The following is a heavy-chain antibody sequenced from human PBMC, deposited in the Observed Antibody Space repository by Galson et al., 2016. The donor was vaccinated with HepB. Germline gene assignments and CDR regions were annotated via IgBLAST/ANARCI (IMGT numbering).Heavy chain of an antibody. CDR3: ARDSIGWPRPGYTYYGMDV. CDR1: GYTFIMYG. CDR2: ISGDNGDT. Sequence: SVKVSCKASGYTFIMYGISWVRQAPGQGPEWMGWISGDNGDTKYAEKVQGRVIMTTDTASTTAYMEMRRLRSDDTAVYYCARDSIGWPRPGYTYYGMDVWGQGTTVTVSS. D-gene: IGHD5-18*01. V-gene: IGHV1-18*01. J-gene: IGHJ6*02.